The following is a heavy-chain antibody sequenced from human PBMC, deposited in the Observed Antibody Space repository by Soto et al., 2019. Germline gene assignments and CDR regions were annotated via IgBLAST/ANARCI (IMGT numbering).Heavy chain of an antibody. V-gene: IGHV1-69*13. Sequence: SSVKVSCKASGGTFSSYAISWVRQAPGQGLEWMGGIIPIFGTANYAQKFQGRVTITADESTSTAYMELSSLRSEDTAVYYCASRTAVVDDYYYGREVWGQGTRVTVSS. CDR2: IIPIFGTA. J-gene: IGHJ6*02. CDR1: GGTFSSYA. D-gene: IGHD4-17*01. CDR3: ASRTAVVDDYYYGREV.